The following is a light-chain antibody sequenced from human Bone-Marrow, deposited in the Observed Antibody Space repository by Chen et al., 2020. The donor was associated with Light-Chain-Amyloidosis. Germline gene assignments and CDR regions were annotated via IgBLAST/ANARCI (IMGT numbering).Light chain of an antibody. V-gene: IGKV3-15*01. CDR1: QSINYK. J-gene: IGKJ3*01. CDR3: QQYNNWPGT. CDR2: GAS. Sequence: EIVMTQSTATLSVSPGERATLSCRASQSINYKLAWYQHKPGQAPRLLIYGASTRATGIPARFSGSWSGTEFTLTISSMESEDVAIYYCQQYNNWPGTLGPGTKVDIK.